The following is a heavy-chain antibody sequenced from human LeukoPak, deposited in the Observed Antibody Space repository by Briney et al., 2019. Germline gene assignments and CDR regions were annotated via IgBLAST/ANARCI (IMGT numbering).Heavy chain of an antibody. CDR3: ARGRTPSSPLSPFDY. Sequence: SETLSLTCTVSGGSISSGDYYWSWIRQPPGKGLEWIGYIYYSGSTYYNPSLKSRVTISVDTSKNQFSLKLSSVTAADTAVYYCARGRTPSSPLSPFDYWGQGTLVTVSS. V-gene: IGHV4-30-4*08. D-gene: IGHD2-2*01. J-gene: IGHJ4*02. CDR1: GGSISSGDYY. CDR2: IYYSGST.